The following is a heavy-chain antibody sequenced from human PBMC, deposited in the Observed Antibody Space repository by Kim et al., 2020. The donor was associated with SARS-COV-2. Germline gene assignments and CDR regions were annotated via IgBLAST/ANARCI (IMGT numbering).Heavy chain of an antibody. CDR3: ARARNGDYYYYYMDV. J-gene: IGHJ6*03. D-gene: IGHD4-17*01. V-gene: IGHV3-21*01. Sequence: SVKGRFTISRDNAKNSLYLQMNSLRAEDTAVYYCARARNGDYYYYYMDVWGKGTTVTVSS.